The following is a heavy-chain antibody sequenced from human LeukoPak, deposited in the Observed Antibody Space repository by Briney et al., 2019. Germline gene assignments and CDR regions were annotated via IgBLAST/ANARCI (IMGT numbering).Heavy chain of an antibody. CDR3: ARGANYGDYVDNFDY. V-gene: IGHV4-59*01. CDR2: IYYSGST. Sequence: SETLSLTCTVSGGSISSYYWSWLRQPPGKGLEWIGYIYYSGSTNYNPSLKSRVTISVDTSKNQFSLKLSSVTAADTAVYYCARGANYGDYVDNFDYWGQGTLVTVSS. J-gene: IGHJ4*02. D-gene: IGHD4-17*01. CDR1: GGSISSYY.